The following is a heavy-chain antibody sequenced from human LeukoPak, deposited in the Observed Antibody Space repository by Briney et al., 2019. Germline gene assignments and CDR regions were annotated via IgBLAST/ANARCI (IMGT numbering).Heavy chain of an antibody. J-gene: IGHJ4*02. V-gene: IGHV1-18*01. CDR3: ARGGPFSIAAARVYYFDY. CDR1: DYTFTSYG. CDR2: ISPYSDNT. D-gene: IGHD6-13*01. Sequence: GASVKVSCKASDYTFTSYGISWVRQAPGQGLEWMGWISPYSDNTNYAQNLQGRVTMTIDTSTSTAYMELRSLTSDDTAMYYCARGGPFSIAAARVYYFDYWGQGTLVTVSS.